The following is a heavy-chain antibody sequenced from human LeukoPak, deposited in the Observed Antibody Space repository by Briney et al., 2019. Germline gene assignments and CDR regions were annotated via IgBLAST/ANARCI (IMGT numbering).Heavy chain of an antibody. Sequence: TGGSLRLSCAGSGFSFSRYWMAWVRQAPGKGLEWVASINQDVSRIHYVDSVKGRFTISRDNAKSSLLLQMTSLRVEDTAVYYCARLKDDVTKFDYWSQGTLVTVSS. CDR3: ARLKDDVTKFDY. J-gene: IGHJ4*02. CDR1: GFSFSRYW. CDR2: INQDVSRI. V-gene: IGHV3-7*01. D-gene: IGHD2-8*01.